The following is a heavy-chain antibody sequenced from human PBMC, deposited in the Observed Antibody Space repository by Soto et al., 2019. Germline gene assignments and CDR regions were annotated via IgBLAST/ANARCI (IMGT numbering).Heavy chain of an antibody. V-gene: IGHV1-2*02. CDR2: INPNSGGT. D-gene: IGHD3-3*01. CDR3: ARDLTLGLRFLEWLVYGMDV. J-gene: IGHJ6*02. Sequence: AASVKVSCKASGYTFTGYYMHWVRQAPGQGLEWMGWINPNSGGTNYAQKFQGRVTMTRDTSISTAYMELSRLRSDDTAVYYCARDLTLGLRFLEWLVYGMDVWGQGATVTVSS. CDR1: GYTFTGYY.